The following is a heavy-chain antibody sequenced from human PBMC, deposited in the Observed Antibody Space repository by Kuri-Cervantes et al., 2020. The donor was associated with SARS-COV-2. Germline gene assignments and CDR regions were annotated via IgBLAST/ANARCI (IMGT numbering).Heavy chain of an antibody. Sequence: SETLSLTCTVSGGSISSYYWSWIRQPPGKGLEWIGYIYYSGSTYYNPSLKSRVTISVDTSKNQFSLELSSVTAADTAVYYCARTYDTVTGDAFDIWGQGTMVTVSS. J-gene: IGHJ3*02. D-gene: IGHD4-11*01. CDR2: IYYSGST. CDR3: ARTYDTVTGDAFDI. V-gene: IGHV4-59*08. CDR1: GGSISSYY.